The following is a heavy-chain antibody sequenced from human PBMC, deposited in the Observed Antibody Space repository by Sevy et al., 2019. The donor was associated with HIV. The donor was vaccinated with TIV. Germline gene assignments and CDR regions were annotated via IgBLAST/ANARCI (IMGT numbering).Heavy chain of an antibody. J-gene: IGHJ4*02. Sequence: GESLKISCAASGFTFDDYGMSWVRQAPGKGLEWVSGINWNGGSTGYADSVKGRFTISRDNAKNSLYLQMNSLRAEDTALYYCARDRDIAAAGLDYWGQGTLVTVSS. V-gene: IGHV3-20*04. CDR3: ARDRDIAAAGLDY. CDR2: INWNGGST. D-gene: IGHD6-13*01. CDR1: GFTFDDYG.